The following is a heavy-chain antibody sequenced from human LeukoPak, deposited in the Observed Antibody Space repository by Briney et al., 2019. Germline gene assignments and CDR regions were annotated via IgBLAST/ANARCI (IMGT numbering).Heavy chain of an antibody. CDR1: GGTFSSYA. Sequence: SVKVSCKASGGTFSSYAISWVRQSPGQGLEWMGGIIPIFGTANYAQKFQGRVTITTDESTSTAYMELSSLRSEDTAVYYCATDAAWELPHWGQGTLVTVSS. CDR3: ATDAAWELPH. V-gene: IGHV1-69*05. D-gene: IGHD1-26*01. CDR2: IIPIFGTA. J-gene: IGHJ4*02.